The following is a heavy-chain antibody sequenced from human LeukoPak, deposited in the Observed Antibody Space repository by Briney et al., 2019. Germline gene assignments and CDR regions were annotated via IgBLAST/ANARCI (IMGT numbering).Heavy chain of an antibody. V-gene: IGHV3-30*04. CDR1: GFTFSSYA. CDR3: AEPYGGNLKDDY. CDR2: ISYDGSNK. J-gene: IGHJ4*02. Sequence: GGSLRLSCAASGFTFSSYAMHWVRQAPGKGLEWLAVISYDGSNKYYADSVKGRFTISRDNSKNTLYLQMNSLRAEDTAVYYCAEPYGGNLKDDYWGQGTLVTVSS. D-gene: IGHD4-23*01.